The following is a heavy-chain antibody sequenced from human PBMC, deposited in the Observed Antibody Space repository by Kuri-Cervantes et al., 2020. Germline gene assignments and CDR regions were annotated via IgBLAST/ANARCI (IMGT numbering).Heavy chain of an antibody. CDR2: INHSGST. J-gene: IGHJ5*02. D-gene: IGHD2-2*01. V-gene: IGHV4-34*01. CDR1: GGSFSDYY. CDR3: ARALGSHHLLFYEDFDP. Sequence: GSLRLSCAVYGGSFSDYYWSWIRQTPGKGLEWIGEINHSGSTNYNPSLKSRVTISVDKSKNQFSLKLSSVTAADTAVYYCARALGSHHLLFYEDFDPWGQGTLVTVSS.